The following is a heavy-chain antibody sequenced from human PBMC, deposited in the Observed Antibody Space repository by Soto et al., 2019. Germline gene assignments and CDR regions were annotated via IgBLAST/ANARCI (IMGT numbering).Heavy chain of an antibody. D-gene: IGHD3-10*01. J-gene: IGHJ3*02. Sequence: PGGSLRLSCAASGFTFSSFWMSWVRQAPGKGLQWVASIKQDGSEKYYVDSVKGRFTISRDNAKNSLYLQMNSLRAEDTAVYNCARARDFSSGPKRAFDIWGQGTMVTVSS. CDR1: GFTFSSFW. CDR2: IKQDGSEK. CDR3: ARARDFSSGPKRAFDI. V-gene: IGHV3-7*01.